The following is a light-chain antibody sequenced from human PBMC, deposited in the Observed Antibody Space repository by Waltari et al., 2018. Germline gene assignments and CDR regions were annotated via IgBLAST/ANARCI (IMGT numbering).Light chain of an antibody. J-gene: IGLJ2*01. CDR1: DIGYKT. Sequence: SYVLAQPPSVSVAPGVPARITCGGHDIGYKTVHWYQVKAGQAPEVVVAVDSDRPSGIPERFSASNSANTATLTISGVEAGDEADYYCQVWDSSSDHVVFGGGTKLTVL. CDR2: VDS. CDR3: QVWDSSSDHVV. V-gene: IGLV3-21*02.